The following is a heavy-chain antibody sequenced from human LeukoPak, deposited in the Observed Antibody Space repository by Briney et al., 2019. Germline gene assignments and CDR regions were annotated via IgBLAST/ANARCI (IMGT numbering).Heavy chain of an antibody. CDR1: GFTFISYW. V-gene: IGHV3-74*01. J-gene: IGHJ4*02. Sequence: GGSLRLSCAASGFTFISYWMHWVRQAPGKGLVWVSRINSDGSTTSYAASVKGRFTISRDNAKSSLYLQMNSLRAEDTSVYYCARGLDTARPYYFDCWGQGTLVTVSS. D-gene: IGHD5-18*01. CDR2: INSDGSTT. CDR3: ARGLDTARPYYFDC.